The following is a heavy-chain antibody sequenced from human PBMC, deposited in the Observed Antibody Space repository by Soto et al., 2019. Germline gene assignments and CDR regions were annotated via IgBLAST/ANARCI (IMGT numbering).Heavy chain of an antibody. CDR3: ATNVEMATIHHLDY. J-gene: IGHJ4*02. CDR1: GGIFSSYT. D-gene: IGHD5-12*01. V-gene: IGHV1-69*02. Sequence: SVKVSCKASGGIFSSYTITWVRQAPGQGLEWMGRIVPMLGVVNYAQKFQGRVTLTADKSTSTAYMELSSLRSEDTAVYYCATNVEMATIHHLDYWGQGTQVTVSS. CDR2: IVPMLGVV.